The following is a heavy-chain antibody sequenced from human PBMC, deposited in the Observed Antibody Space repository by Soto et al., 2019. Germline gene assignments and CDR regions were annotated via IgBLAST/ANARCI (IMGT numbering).Heavy chain of an antibody. CDR2: ISGSGGST. Sequence: GGSLRLSCAASGFTCIGYAMSWVRQAPGKGLEWVSAISGSGGSTYYADSVKGRFTISRDNSKNTLYLQMNSLRAEDTAVYYCAKGRSLWIPSEGPDYWGQGTLVTVSS. J-gene: IGHJ4*02. CDR1: GFTCIGYA. CDR3: AKGRSLWIPSEGPDY. V-gene: IGHV3-23*01. D-gene: IGHD3-16*02.